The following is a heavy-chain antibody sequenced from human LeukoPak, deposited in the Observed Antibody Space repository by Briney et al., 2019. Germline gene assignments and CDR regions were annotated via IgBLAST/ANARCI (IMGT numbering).Heavy chain of an antibody. V-gene: IGHV3-23*01. CDR3: ARHCSSTSCPFYY. CDR2: ISGSGTNT. CDR1: GFTFSSYA. J-gene: IGHJ4*02. D-gene: IGHD2-2*01. Sequence: GGSLRLSCAASGFTFSSYAMSWVRQAPGKGLEWVSAISGSGTNTYYADSVKGRFTISRDNSKNTLYLQMSSLRAEDTAVYYCARHCSSTSCPFYYWGQGTLVTVSS.